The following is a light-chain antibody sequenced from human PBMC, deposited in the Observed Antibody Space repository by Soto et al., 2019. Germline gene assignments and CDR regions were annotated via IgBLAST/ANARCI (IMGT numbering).Light chain of an antibody. J-gene: IGLJ1*01. CDR2: DND. Sequence: QSVLTQPPSVSAAPGQKVTISCSGSSCNIGNNYVSWYQHLPGRAPKLLMYDNDKRPSGIPDRFSGPKSGASATLDIPALHTRHKADLYCLTWHTSVSVRVFGTGTKVTVL. CDR1: SCNIGNNY. CDR3: LTWHTSVSVRV. V-gene: IGLV1-51*01.